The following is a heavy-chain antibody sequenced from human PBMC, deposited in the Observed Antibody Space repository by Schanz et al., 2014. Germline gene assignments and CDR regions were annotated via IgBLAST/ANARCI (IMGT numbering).Heavy chain of an antibody. V-gene: IGHV3-23*01. D-gene: IGHD3-10*01. CDR1: GFTFRRYG. J-gene: IGHJ5*01. CDR2: ISGSGDNT. CDR3: AKDFTGSGIFFNS. Sequence: EVQMLESGGGLVQPGGSLRLSCVASGFTFRRYGMSWVRQAPGKGLEWVSAISGSGDNTFYADSVRGRFTISRDNSRNTLYLQMNSLRAEDTAVYYCAKDFTGSGIFFNSWGQGTLVSVSS.